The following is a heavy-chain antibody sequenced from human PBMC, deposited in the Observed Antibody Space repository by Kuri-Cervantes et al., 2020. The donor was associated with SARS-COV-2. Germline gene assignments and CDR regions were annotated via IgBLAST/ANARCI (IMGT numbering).Heavy chain of an antibody. D-gene: IGHD4-17*01. Sequence: SVKVSCKASGGTFSNYAINWVRQAPGQGLEWMGGITPIFSTAEYAEKFQGRVTITADESTSTAYMELSSLRSEDTAVYYCAGQYGDYDNWFDPWGQGTPVTVSS. CDR3: AGQYGDYDNWFDP. CDR1: GGTFSNYA. J-gene: IGHJ5*02. V-gene: IGHV1-69*13. CDR2: ITPIFSTA.